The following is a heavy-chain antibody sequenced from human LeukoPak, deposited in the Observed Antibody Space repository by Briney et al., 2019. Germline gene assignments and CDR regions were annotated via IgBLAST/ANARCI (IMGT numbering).Heavy chain of an antibody. J-gene: IGHJ4*02. D-gene: IGHD6-13*01. V-gene: IGHV3-15*01. CDR2: IKSKTDGGTT. Sequence: PGGSLRLSCAASGFTFSDAWMSWVRQAPGKGLEWVGRIKSKTDGGTTDYAAPVKGRFTISRDDSKNTLYLHVNSLKTEDTAIYYCIIIAAAGHFDYWGQGTLVTVSS. CDR1: GFTFSDAW. CDR3: IIIAAAGHFDY.